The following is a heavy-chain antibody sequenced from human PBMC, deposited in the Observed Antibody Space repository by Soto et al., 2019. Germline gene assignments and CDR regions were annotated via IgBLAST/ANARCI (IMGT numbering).Heavy chain of an antibody. D-gene: IGHD2-21*01. J-gene: IGHJ4*02. V-gene: IGHV2-5*02. CDR3: AHRGGVNHFDY. CDR2: IYWDDDK. CDR1: GFSLSTSGVG. Sequence: QITLKESGPTLVKPTQTLTLTCTFSGFSLSTSGVGVGWIRQPPVKALEWLALIYWDDDKLYSPSLKSRLTITKHTSKNQVVLTVTNMDPVDTATYYCAHRGGVNHFDYWGQGTLVTVSS.